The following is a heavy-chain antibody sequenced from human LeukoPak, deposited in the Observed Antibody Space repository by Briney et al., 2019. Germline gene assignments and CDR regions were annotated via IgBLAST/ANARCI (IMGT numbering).Heavy chain of an antibody. CDR3: ARTPRDGYNSPYFDC. Sequence: PSQTLSLTCTVSGGSISSSSYYWGWIRQPPGKGLEGIGSIYYSGNIYYNPSLKSRVTISVDTSKNQFSLKLSSVTAADATVYYCARTPRDGYNSPYFDCWGQGTLVTVSS. CDR2: IYYSGNI. D-gene: IGHD5-24*01. J-gene: IGHJ4*02. V-gene: IGHV4-39*01. CDR1: GGSISSSSYY.